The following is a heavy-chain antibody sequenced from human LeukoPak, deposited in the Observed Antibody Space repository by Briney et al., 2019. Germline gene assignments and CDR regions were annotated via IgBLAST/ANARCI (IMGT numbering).Heavy chain of an antibody. CDR3: ARDAAITIFGVVTDNWFDP. V-gene: IGHV3-21*01. CDR2: ISSSSSYI. D-gene: IGHD3-3*01. CDR1: GFTFSSYS. J-gene: IGHJ5*02. Sequence: GGSLRLSCAASGFTFSSYSMNWVRQAPGKGLEWVSSISSSSSYIYYADSVKGRFTISRDNAKNSLYLRMNSLRAEDTAVYYCARDAAITIFGVVTDNWFDPWGQGTLVTVSS.